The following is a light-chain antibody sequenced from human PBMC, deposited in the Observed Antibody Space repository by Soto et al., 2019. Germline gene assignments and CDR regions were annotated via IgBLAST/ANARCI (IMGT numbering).Light chain of an antibody. J-gene: IGKJ4*02. CDR3: QQYIRWPLP. V-gene: IGKV3-15*01. CDR1: QDVSSN. Sequence: EMVVTQSPATLSVSPGERATLSCRASQDVSSNLAWYQQKPGQAPSLLIYGASTRATGTPARFSGSGSGTEFTLNISSLQSEDYAVYFCQQYIRWPLPFGGGTKVEI. CDR2: GAS.